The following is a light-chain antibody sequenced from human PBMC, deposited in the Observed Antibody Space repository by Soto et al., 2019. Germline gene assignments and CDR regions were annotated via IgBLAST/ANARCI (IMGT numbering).Light chain of an antibody. V-gene: IGKV3-20*01. CDR3: QQYGSSPT. J-gene: IGKJ1*01. CDR2: GAS. CDR1: QSVSSSY. Sequence: IVFTPSPSNPSLSPGEKATPPSRTSQSVSSSYLAWYQQKPGQAPRLLIYGASTRATGTPDRFSGSGSGTDFTLTISRLEPEDFAVYYRQQYGSSPTFGQGTKVDIK.